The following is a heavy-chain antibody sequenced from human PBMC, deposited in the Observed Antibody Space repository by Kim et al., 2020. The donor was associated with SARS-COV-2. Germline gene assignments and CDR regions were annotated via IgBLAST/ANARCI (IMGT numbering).Heavy chain of an antibody. J-gene: IGHJ1*01. CDR1: GYTFTTYY. CDR3: ASQRRTYYVFSSGYYFPY. CDR2: INPSSGTT. D-gene: IGHD3-3*01. V-gene: IGHV1-46*04. Sequence: ASVKVSCKASGYTFTTYYIHWVRQAPGQGLAWVGLINPSSGTTTYSRELQGRITVTRDTSTHIAYMELSSLRSDDTAVYYCASQRRTYYVFSSGYYFPYWGQGTLGTVSS.